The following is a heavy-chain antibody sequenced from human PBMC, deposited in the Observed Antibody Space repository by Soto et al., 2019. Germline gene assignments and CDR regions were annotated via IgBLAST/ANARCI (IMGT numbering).Heavy chain of an antibody. CDR3: TRKSNAAS. CDR2: IGRSDSNK. V-gene: IGHV3-48*02. Sequence: EAQMVESGGGLVQPGGSLRLSCASSGFTFSSYSMNWVRLAPGKGLEWTSYIGRSDSNKHYADSVKGRFTISRDNAKNSRAKQRDSLRDEDTSDYYCTRKSNAASWGQGTLVPVTS. D-gene: IGHD2-15*01. J-gene: IGHJ5*02. CDR1: GFTFSSYS.